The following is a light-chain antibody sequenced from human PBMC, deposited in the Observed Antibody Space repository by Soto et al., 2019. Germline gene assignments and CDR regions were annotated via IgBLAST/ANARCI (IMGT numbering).Light chain of an antibody. CDR3: QQYYTTPPIT. CDR2: WAY. J-gene: IGKJ5*01. CDR1: QSVLYTLNKRNY. V-gene: IGKV4-1*01. Sequence: DIVMTQSPDSLAMSLGERATINCKSSQSVLYTLNKRNYLSWYQQKPGQPPKLLIYWAYTRDSGVPDRFSGSGSGPEFTLTLSSLQAEDAAVYYCQQYYTTPPITFGQGTRLEIK.